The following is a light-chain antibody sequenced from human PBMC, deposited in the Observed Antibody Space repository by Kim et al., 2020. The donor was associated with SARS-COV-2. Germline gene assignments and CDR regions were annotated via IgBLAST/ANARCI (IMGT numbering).Light chain of an antibody. V-gene: IGKV3-11*01. CDR2: DAS. CDR3: QHRSNWPLT. J-gene: IGKJ4*01. Sequence: LTTGERATLSGRASQSVSSYLAWYQQKPGQAPRLLICDASDRATGIPARFSGSGSGTDFTLTISSLEPEDFAVYYCQHRSNWPLTFGGGTKVDIK. CDR1: QSVSSY.